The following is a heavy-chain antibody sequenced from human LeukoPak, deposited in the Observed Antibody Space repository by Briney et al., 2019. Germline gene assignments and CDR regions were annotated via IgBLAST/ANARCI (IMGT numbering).Heavy chain of an antibody. V-gene: IGHV1-2*02. CDR1: RYTFTSYY. J-gene: IGHJ4*02. CDR2: INPNSGGT. D-gene: IGHD5-12*01. CDR3: ARGERYSGYEFDY. Sequence: ASVKVSCKAFRYTFTSYYRHWVRQAPGQGLEWMGCINPNSGGTNYAQKFQGRVTMTRDTSISTAYMELSRLRSDDTAVYYCARGERYSGYEFDYWGQGTLVTVSS.